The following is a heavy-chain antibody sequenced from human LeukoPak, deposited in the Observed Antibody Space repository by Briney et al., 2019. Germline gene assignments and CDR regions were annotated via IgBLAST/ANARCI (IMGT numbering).Heavy chain of an antibody. V-gene: IGHV3-9*01. CDR1: GFTFDDYA. Sequence: GGSLRLSCAASGFTFDDYAMHWVRQAPGKGLEWVSGISWNSGSIGYADSVKGRFTISRDNAKNSLYLQMNSLRAEDTALYYCARDIFMVNDAFDIWGQGTMVTVSS. CDR3: ARDIFMVNDAFDI. D-gene: IGHD5-18*01. CDR2: ISWNSGSI. J-gene: IGHJ3*02.